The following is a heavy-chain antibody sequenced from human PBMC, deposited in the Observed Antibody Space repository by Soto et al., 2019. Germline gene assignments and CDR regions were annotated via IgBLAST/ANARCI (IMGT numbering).Heavy chain of an antibody. CDR3: ARGGDMMVLVQGAFEI. D-gene: IGHD3-22*01. CDR2: INHSGST. J-gene: IGHJ3*02. Sequence: SETLSLTCDGSCWSFSASYRSWMRQPQAKGLVWIGEINHSGSTKYNPSINIRVTISADTSKNQFSLKXPSVTAAGTAVSYFARGGDMMVLVQGAFEIWGQATMVSVS. CDR1: CWSFSASY. V-gene: IGHV4-34*01.